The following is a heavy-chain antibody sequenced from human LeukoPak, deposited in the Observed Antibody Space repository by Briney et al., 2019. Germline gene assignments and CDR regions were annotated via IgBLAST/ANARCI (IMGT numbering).Heavy chain of an antibody. CDR2: IYHSGST. J-gene: IGHJ6*03. Sequence: SQTLSLTCTVSGGSISSGGYYWSWIRQPPGKGLEWIGYIYHSGSTYYNPSLKSRVTISVDRSKNQFSLKLSSVTAADTAAYYCARVFVHTAMVNWDYNFYYYMDVWGKGTTVTVSS. V-gene: IGHV4-30-2*01. CDR3: ARVFVHTAMVNWDYNFYYYMDV. CDR1: GGSISSGGYY. D-gene: IGHD5-18*01.